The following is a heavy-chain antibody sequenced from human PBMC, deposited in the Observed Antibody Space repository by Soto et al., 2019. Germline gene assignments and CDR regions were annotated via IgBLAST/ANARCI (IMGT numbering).Heavy chain of an antibody. CDR2: INHSGST. V-gene: IGHV4-34*01. CDR1: GGSFSGYY. Sequence: SETLSLTCAVYGGSFSGYYWSWIRQPPGKGLEWIGEINHSGSTNYNPSLKSRVTISVDTSKNQFSLKLSSVTAADTAVYYCARVLPHQVPVRIAARPCWFDPWGQETLVTVSS. CDR3: ARVLPHQVPVRIAARPCWFDP. J-gene: IGHJ5*02. D-gene: IGHD6-6*01.